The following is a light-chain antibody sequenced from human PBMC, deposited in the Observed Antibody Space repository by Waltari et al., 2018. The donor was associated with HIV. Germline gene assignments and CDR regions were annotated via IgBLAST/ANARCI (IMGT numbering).Light chain of an antibody. J-gene: IGKJ2*01. CDR3: QQSYSAPPT. Sequence: DIQMNQSPSSLSASVGDRVTITCRASQRISSYLNWYQQKPGKAPNLLISAAINLQSGVPSRFSGGRSETDFTLTIDSLQPEDSATYYCQQSYSAPPTFGQGTKLEIK. CDR2: AAI. V-gene: IGKV1-39*01. CDR1: QRISSY.